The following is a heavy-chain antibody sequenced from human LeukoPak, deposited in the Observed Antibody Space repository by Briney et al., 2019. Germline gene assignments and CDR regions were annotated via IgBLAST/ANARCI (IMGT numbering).Heavy chain of an antibody. D-gene: IGHD2-8*01. V-gene: IGHV3-74*01. CDR3: ARSRFCTSGGCYYDF. Sequence: PGGSLRLFCAASGFTFSTYWMHWVRQAPGKGLVWVSGIKPDVTTTNYADSVKGRFTISRDNAKNTLFLQMNSLRAEDTAVYYCARSRFCTSGGCYYDFWGQGILVTVSS. CDR1: GFTFSTYW. CDR2: IKPDVTTT. J-gene: IGHJ4*02.